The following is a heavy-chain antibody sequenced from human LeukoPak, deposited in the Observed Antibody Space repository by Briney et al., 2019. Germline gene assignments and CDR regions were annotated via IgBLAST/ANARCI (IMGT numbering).Heavy chain of an antibody. CDR1: GFTFSSYS. J-gene: IGHJ4*02. CDR2: ISSSSSYI. D-gene: IGHD3-3*01. Sequence: PGGSLRLSCAASGFTFSSYSMNWVRQAPGKGLEWVSSISSSSSYIYYADSVKGRFTISRDNAKNSLYLQMNSLRSEDTAVYYCARDRQSTIFGVVITGEFDYWGQGTLVTVSS. CDR3: ARDRQSTIFGVVITGEFDY. V-gene: IGHV3-21*01.